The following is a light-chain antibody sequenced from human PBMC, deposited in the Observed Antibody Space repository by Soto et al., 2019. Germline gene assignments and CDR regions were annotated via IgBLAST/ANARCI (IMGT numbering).Light chain of an antibody. V-gene: IGLV1-40*01. J-gene: IGLJ3*02. CDR2: GNT. Sequence: QSVLTQPPSVSGAPGQRATISCTGSSSNIGAGYDVQWYQQIPGIAPKLLIYGNTNRPSGVPDRFSGPKSGTSASLAITGLHGEDEADYYCQSYDTSLSGLVFGGGTKLTVL. CDR3: QSYDTSLSGLV. CDR1: SSNIGAGYD.